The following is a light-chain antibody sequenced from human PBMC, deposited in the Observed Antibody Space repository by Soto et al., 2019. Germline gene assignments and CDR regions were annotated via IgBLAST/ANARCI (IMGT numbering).Light chain of an antibody. CDR2: LNSDGSH. J-gene: IGLJ3*02. V-gene: IGLV4-69*01. Sequence: QAVVTQTPSASASVGASVKLTCTLSTGHNTYAIAWHQQQPNKGPRYLMNLNSDGSHTKGDGIPDRFSGSSSGAVRYLTISSLQSEDEADYYCQTWGTGTVVFGGGTKLTVL. CDR3: QTWGTGTVV. CDR1: TGHNTYA.